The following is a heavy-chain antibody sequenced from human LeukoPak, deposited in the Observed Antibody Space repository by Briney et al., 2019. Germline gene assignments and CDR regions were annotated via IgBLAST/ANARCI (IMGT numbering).Heavy chain of an antibody. V-gene: IGHV3-30-3*01. D-gene: IGHD6-13*01. CDR2: ISYDGSNK. CDR3: ARDGLGYGAFDI. J-gene: IGHJ3*02. CDR1: GFTFSSYA. Sequence: GGSLRLSCAASGFTFSSYAMHWVRQAPGKGLEWVAVISYDGSNKYYADSVKGRFTISRHNSKNTLYLQMNSLRAEDTAVYYCARDGLGYGAFDIWGQGTMVTVSS.